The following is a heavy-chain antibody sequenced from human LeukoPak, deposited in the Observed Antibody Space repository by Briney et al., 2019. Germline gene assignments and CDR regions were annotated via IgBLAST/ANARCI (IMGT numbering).Heavy chain of an antibody. CDR3: ATEPSRSYSFDHLDF. CDR2: VVPMFGIR. J-gene: IGHJ4*02. V-gene: IGHV1-69*04. CDR1: GGTFNSYA. D-gene: IGHD5-12*01. Sequence: SVKVSCKTSGGTFNSYAISWVRQAPGQGLEWMGRVVPMFGIRNYPQTFRGRVNITADKATNTVYMELRSLRAEDTAIHYCATEPSRSYSFDHLDFWGLGTPVTVSS.